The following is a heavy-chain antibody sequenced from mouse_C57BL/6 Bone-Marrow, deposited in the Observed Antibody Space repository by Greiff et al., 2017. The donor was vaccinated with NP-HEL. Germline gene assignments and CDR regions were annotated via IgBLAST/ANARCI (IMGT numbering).Heavy chain of an antibody. CDR1: GYTFTSYW. Sequence: VQLQQPGAELVKPGASVKLSCKASGYTFTSYWMHWVKQRPGQGLEWIGMIHPNSGSTNYNEKFKSKATLTVDKSSSTAYMQLSSLTSEDSAVYYCARRHYYGSSYEGYYFDYWGQGTTLTVSS. CDR3: ARRHYYGSSYEGYYFDY. J-gene: IGHJ2*01. D-gene: IGHD1-1*01. CDR2: IHPNSGST. V-gene: IGHV1-64*01.